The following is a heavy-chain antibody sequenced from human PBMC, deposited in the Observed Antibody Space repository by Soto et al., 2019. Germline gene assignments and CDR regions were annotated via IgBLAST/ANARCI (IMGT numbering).Heavy chain of an antibody. CDR3: ARDRFWGDILTGYGYYYYYMDV. CDR2: INPSGGST. V-gene: IGHV1-46*03. D-gene: IGHD3-9*01. CDR1: GYTFTSYY. J-gene: IGHJ6*03. Sequence: GASVKVSCKASGYTFTSYYMHWVRQAPGQGLEWMGIINPSGGSTSYAQKFQGRVTMTRDTSTSTVYMELSSLRSEDTAVYYCARDRFWGDILTGYGYYYYYMDVWGKGTTVTVSS.